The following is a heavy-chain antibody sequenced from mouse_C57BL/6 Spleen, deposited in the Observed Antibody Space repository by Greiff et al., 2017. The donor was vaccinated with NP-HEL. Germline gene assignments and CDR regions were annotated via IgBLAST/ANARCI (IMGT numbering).Heavy chain of an antibody. CDR2: IDPETGGT. D-gene: IGHD2-4*01. V-gene: IGHV1-15*01. J-gene: IGHJ4*01. CDR1: GYTFTDYE. CDR3: TIIYYDYDGGPDYSMDY. Sequence: VQLQQSGAELVRPGASVTLSCKASGYTFTDYEMHWVKQTPVHGLEWIGAIDPETGGTAYTQKLKGKAILTADKSSSTAYMELRSLTSRHSAVDYCTIIYYDYDGGPDYSMDYWGQGTSVTVSS.